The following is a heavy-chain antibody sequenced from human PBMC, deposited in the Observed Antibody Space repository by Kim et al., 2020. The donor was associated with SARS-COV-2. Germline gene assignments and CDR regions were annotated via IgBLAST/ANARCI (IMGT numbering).Heavy chain of an antibody. CDR2: T. D-gene: IGHD1-7*01. CDR3: ARVTGTTDAMN. Sequence: TNYAQKLQGRVTMTTDTSTSTAYMELRSLRSDDTAVYYCARVTGTTDAMNWGQGTLVTVSS. J-gene: IGHJ4*02. V-gene: IGHV1-18*01.